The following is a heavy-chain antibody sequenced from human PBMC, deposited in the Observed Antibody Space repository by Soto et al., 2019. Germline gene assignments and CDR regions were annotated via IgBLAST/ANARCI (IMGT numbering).Heavy chain of an antibody. D-gene: IGHD3-10*01. CDR2: ISGSGGST. CDR3: AKARGSGRRGYGMDV. Sequence: GGSLRLSCAASGFTFSSYAMSWVRQAPGKGLEWVSAISGSGGSTYYADSVKGRFTISRDNSKNTLYLQMNSLRAEDTAVYYCAKARGSGRRGYGMDVWGQGTTVTVSS. CDR1: GFTFSSYA. J-gene: IGHJ6*02. V-gene: IGHV3-23*01.